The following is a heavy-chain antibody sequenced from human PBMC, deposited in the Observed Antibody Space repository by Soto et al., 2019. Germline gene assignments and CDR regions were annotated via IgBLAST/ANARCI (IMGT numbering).Heavy chain of an antibody. D-gene: IGHD5-18*01. CDR1: GFTFSSYG. V-gene: IGHV3-30*03. Sequence: PGGSLRLSCAASGFTFSSYGMHWVRQAPGKGLEWVAVISGDGSTQYYADSVKGRFTISRDNAKNSLYLQMNSLRAEDTAVYYCARDYSSYGPFDYWGQGTLVTVSS. CDR3: ARDYSSYGPFDY. J-gene: IGHJ4*02. CDR2: ISGDGSTQ.